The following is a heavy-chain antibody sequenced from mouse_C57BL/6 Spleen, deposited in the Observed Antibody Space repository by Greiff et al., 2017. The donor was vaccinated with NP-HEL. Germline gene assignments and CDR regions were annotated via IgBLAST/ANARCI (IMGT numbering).Heavy chain of an antibody. CDR3: ARFTTVVDWYFDV. V-gene: IGHV1-72*01. D-gene: IGHD1-1*01. CDR1: GYTFTSYW. CDR2: IDPSSGGT. Sequence: QVQLKQPGAELVKPGASVKLSCKASGYTFTSYWMHWVKQRPGRGLEWIGRIDPSSGGTKYNEKFKSKATLTVDKPSSTAYMQLSSLTSEDSAVYYCARFTTVVDWYFDVWGTGTTVTVSS. J-gene: IGHJ1*03.